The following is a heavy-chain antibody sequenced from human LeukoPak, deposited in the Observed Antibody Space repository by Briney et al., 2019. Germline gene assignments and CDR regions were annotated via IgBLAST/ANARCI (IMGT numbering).Heavy chain of an antibody. D-gene: IGHD3-9*01. CDR2: ISGTGGNT. CDR3: AKAYRPFDDTASMDV. J-gene: IGHJ6*02. CDR1: GFTFSDYA. Sequence: PGGSLRLSCAASGFTFSDYAMTWVRQAPGKGLEWVSAISGTGGNTFYVDSVKGRFTISRDKSRNTLYLQMNSLRVEDTGLYYCAKAYRPFDDTASMDVWGQGTTVTVSS. V-gene: IGHV3-23*01.